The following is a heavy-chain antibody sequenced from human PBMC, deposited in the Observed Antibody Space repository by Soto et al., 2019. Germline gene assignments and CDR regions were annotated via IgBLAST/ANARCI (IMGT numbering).Heavy chain of an antibody. CDR3: TKEHSNYPDNWFDP. CDR2: IDSGGGST. CDR1: GFSFSNYA. D-gene: IGHD4-4*01. Sequence: EVQLLVSGGGSVQPGGSLRLSCAASGFSFSNYAMSWVRQAPGTGLEWVSAIDSGGGSTYYAASVKGRFSISRDNSMNTLYLQMNRLRAEETAIYYCTKEHSNYPDNWFDPWGQGTLVTVSS. V-gene: IGHV3-23*01. J-gene: IGHJ5*02.